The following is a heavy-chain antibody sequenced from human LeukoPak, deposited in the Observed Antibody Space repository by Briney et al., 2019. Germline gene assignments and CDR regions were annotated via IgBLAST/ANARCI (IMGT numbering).Heavy chain of an antibody. Sequence: ASGKVSCKATGYIFSNYGISWVRQAPGHGLEWMGWISSGGNTNYAPKFQDRATMTTDTSTSTAYMELRSLRFDDTAVYYCARVPGYYYGSGSPNNWFDPWGQGTLVTVSS. CDR3: ARVPGYYYGSGSPNNWFDP. D-gene: IGHD3-10*01. CDR1: GYIFSNYG. J-gene: IGHJ5*02. V-gene: IGHV1-18*01. CDR2: ISSGGNT.